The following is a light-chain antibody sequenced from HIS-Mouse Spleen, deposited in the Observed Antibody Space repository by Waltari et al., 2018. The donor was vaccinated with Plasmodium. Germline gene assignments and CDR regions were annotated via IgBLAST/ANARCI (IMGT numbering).Light chain of an antibody. J-gene: IGLJ3*02. CDR1: ALPQHY. V-gene: IGLV3-10*01. Sequence: SYELTPPPSVSVSPGQPARITCSGDALPQHYAYLYQQKSGQAPVLVIYEDSKPPSGIPERFSGSSSGTMATLTISGAQVEDEADYYCYSTDSSGNHRVFGGGTKLTVL. CDR2: EDS. CDR3: YSTDSSGNHRV.